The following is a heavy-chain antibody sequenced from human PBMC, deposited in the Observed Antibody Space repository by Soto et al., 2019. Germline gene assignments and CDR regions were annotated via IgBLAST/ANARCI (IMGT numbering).Heavy chain of an antibody. J-gene: IGHJ4*02. CDR1: GFTFSSYA. Sequence: EVQLLESGGGLVQPGGSLRLSCAASGFTFSSYAMSWVRQAPGKGLEWVSSVSGSSGSKSHADSVKGRFTISRDNSKSTVYLQMNSLRAEDTAVYFCAKDWCSGTTCYCLENWGQGTLVTVSS. V-gene: IGHV3-23*01. CDR3: AKDWCSGTTCYCLEN. D-gene: IGHD1-7*01. CDR2: VSGSSGSK.